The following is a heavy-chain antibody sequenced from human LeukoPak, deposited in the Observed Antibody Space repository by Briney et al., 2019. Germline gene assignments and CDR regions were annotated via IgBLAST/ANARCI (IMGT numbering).Heavy chain of an antibody. CDR2: MDPNSGNT. J-gene: IGHJ6*02. Sequence: GASVKVSCKASGYTFTNYDINWVRQATGQGLKWMGWMDPNSGNTGYAQKFQGRVTMTRNTSISTTYMELSGLRSEDTAVYYCARGFSYRMDVWGQGTTVTVSS. CDR1: GYTFTNYD. CDR3: ARGFSYRMDV. V-gene: IGHV1-8*01.